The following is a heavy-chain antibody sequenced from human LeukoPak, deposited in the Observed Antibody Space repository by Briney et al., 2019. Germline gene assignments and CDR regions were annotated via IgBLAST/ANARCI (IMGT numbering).Heavy chain of an antibody. J-gene: IGHJ4*02. CDR1: GFTFSSYA. D-gene: IGHD5-24*01. Sequence: GGSLRLSCAASGFTFSSYAMRWVRQARGKGREWVSHISGSGGSTYYADSVKGRFTISRDNSKNTLYLQMTSLGAEDTAVYYCAKDGMATISYYFDSGGQGTLVTVSS. CDR2: ISGSGGST. CDR3: AKDGMATISYYFDS. V-gene: IGHV3-23*01.